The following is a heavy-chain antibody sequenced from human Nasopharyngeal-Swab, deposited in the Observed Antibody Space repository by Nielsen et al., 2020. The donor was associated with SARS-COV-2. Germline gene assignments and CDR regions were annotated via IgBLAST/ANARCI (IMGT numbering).Heavy chain of an antibody. Sequence: WIRQPPGKGLEWIGSIYYSGSTYYNPSLKSRVTISVDTSKNQFSLKLSPVTAADTAVYYCARDGYGSGSYSNWGQGTLVTVSS. CDR2: IYYSGST. D-gene: IGHD3-10*01. J-gene: IGHJ4*02. CDR3: ARDGYGSGSYSN. V-gene: IGHV4-30-4*01.